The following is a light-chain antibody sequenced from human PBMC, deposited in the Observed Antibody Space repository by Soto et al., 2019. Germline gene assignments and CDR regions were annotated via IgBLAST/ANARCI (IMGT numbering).Light chain of an antibody. CDR2: EVN. CDR3: CSYMSSVAYV. V-gene: IGLV2-14*01. Sequence: QSALTQPASVSASPGQSITISCTGTSSDVGGYNHVSWYQQHPGKAPKLMIYEVNNRPPGVSNRFSGSKSGNTASLTISGLQAEDEAAYYCCSYMSSVAYVFGTETKLTVL. J-gene: IGLJ1*01. CDR1: SSDVGGYNH.